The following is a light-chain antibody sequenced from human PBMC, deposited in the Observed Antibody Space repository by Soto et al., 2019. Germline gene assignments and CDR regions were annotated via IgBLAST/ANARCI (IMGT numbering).Light chain of an antibody. CDR1: QSVSSSY. CDR2: GAT. CDR3: QLETT. V-gene: IGKV3-20*01. Sequence: EIVLTQSPGTLSLSPGERATLSCRASQSVSSSYLAWYQQKPGQAPRLLIYGATSRATGIPDRFSGSGSGTDFTLTISRLKPEDFEGYYCQLETTFGQGNKLEIK. J-gene: IGKJ2*01.